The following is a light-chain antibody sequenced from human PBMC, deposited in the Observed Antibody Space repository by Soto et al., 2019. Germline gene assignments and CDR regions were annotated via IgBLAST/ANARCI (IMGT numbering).Light chain of an antibody. Sequence: EIVLTPSPGTLSLSPGERSTLSCRASESLHMRYLAWYQEKHGQAPRXXIYNASDRPTGIPDRFSGDGSGTDLTITISRLEPEDFEMYYGHQYGDSPQTFGQGTKVDIK. V-gene: IGKV3-20*01. CDR1: ESLHMRY. J-gene: IGKJ1*01. CDR2: NAS. CDR3: HQYGDSPQT.